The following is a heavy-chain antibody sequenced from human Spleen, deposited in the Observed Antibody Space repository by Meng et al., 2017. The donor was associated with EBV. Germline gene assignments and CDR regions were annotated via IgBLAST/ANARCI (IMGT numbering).Heavy chain of an antibody. Sequence: QVQLVQSGAEVKKPXXSXKVXCXXSGVTFSSDAISWVRQAPGQGLEWMGGLIPMSGAPHYAQRFQGRVTITADESTSTHYMDLSSLRSEDTAVYYCARHPGEYYSDTSGFETYFDSWGQGTLVTVSS. J-gene: IGHJ4*02. CDR3: ARHPGEYYSDTSGFETYFDS. CDR1: GVTFSSDA. V-gene: IGHV1-69*01. D-gene: IGHD3-22*01. CDR2: LIPMSGAP.